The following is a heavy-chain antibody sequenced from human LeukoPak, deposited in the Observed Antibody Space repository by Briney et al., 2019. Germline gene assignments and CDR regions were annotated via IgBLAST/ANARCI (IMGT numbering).Heavy chain of an antibody. Sequence: PGGSLRLPCAASGFPGSSNYMSGVRQAPGKGLEWVPAISGSGGSTYYADSGKGRFTISRDNSKNMLYLQMNSLRAEDTAVYYCAKGSDYGDYTGMDVWGQGTTVTVSS. CDR2: ISGSGGST. J-gene: IGHJ6*02. CDR3: AKGSDYGDYTGMDV. CDR1: GFPGSSNY. V-gene: IGHV3-23*01. D-gene: IGHD4-17*01.